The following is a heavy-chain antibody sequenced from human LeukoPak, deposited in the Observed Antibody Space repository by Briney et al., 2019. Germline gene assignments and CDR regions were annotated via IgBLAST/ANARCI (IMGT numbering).Heavy chain of an antibody. D-gene: IGHD1-20*01. Sequence: KASETLSLTCTVSGYSISSGYYWGWIRPPPGKGLEWIGSIYHSGSTYYNPSLKSRVTISVDTSKNQFSVKLSSVTAADTAVYYCARISGTTSRIDPWGQGTLVTVSS. CDR3: ARISGTTSRIDP. V-gene: IGHV4-38-2*02. CDR1: GYSISSGYY. CDR2: IYHSGST. J-gene: IGHJ5*02.